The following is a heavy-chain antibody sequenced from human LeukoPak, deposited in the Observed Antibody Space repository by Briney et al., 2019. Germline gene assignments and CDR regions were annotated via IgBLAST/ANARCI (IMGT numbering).Heavy chain of an antibody. J-gene: IGHJ6*03. Sequence: SETLSLTCAVSGGSITTSTYYWGWIRQPPGKGLEWIGSVYYSESTYYNPPLKSRVTISVDTSKNKFSLKLSSATAADTAVYYCARHGYVSSGTSRPSGYYYYMDVWGKGTTVTVSS. V-gene: IGHV4-39*01. CDR2: VYYSEST. D-gene: IGHD3-10*01. CDR3: ARHGYVSSGTSRPSGYYYYMDV. CDR1: GGSITTSTYY.